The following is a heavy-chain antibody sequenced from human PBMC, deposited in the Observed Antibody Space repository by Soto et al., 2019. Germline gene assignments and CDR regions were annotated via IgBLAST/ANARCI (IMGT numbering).Heavy chain of an antibody. V-gene: IGHV4-59*01. Sequence: SETLSLTCTVSGGSISSYYWSWIRQPPGKGLEWIGYIYYSGSTNYNPSLKSRVTISVDTSKNQFSLKLSSVTAADTAVYYCASLDGRCSSTSCSLNGFDPWGQGAPVTVSS. J-gene: IGHJ5*02. CDR3: ASLDGRCSSTSCSLNGFDP. CDR1: GGSISSYY. D-gene: IGHD2-2*01. CDR2: IYYSGST.